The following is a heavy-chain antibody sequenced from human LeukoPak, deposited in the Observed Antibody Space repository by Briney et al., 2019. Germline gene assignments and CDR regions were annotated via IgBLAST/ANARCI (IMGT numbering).Heavy chain of an antibody. CDR2: IIPIFGTA. CDR1: GGTFSSHA. Sequence: GASVKVSCKASGGTFSSHAISWVRQAPGQGLEWMGGIIPIFGTANYAQKFQGRVTITADESTSTAYMELSSLRSEDTAVYYCARDRYQGSGWQPLTYYYMDVWGKGTTVTISS. D-gene: IGHD6-19*01. V-gene: IGHV1-69*13. CDR3: ARDRYQGSGWQPLTYYYMDV. J-gene: IGHJ6*03.